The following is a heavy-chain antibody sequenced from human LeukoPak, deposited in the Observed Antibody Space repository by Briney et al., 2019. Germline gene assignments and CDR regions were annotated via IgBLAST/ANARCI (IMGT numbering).Heavy chain of an antibody. V-gene: IGHV1-46*01. J-gene: IGHJ4*02. CDR2: INPSDGST. D-gene: IGHD5-24*01. CDR3: ARDVAREFDY. CDR1: GYTFTSYY. Sequence: GASVKVSCKASGYTFTSYYMHWVRQAPGQGLEWMGVINPSDGSTNYAQKFQGRVTMTRDTSTRTVYMQLSSLRSEDTAVYYCARDVAREFDYWGQGTLVTVSS.